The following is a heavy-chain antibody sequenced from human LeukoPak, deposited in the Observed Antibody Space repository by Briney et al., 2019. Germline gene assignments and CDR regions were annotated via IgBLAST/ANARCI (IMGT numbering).Heavy chain of an antibody. V-gene: IGHV3-23*01. CDR1: GFTFTSYA. CDR2: ITGSGGST. Sequence: GGSLGLSCAASGFTFTSYAMSWVRQAPGKGLEWVSSITGSGGSTYYADSVKGRFTISRDNSKNTLYLQMNSLRAEDTAVYYCAKDLRQWAQGASEYWGQGALVTVSS. D-gene: IGHD6-19*01. CDR3: AKDLRQWAQGASEY. J-gene: IGHJ4*02.